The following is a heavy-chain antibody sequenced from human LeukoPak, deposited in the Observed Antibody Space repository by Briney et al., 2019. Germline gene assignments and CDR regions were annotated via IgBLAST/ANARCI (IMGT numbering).Heavy chain of an antibody. CDR3: AKVLAAATFPDY. CDR2: ISYDGSNK. V-gene: IGHV3-30*18. CDR1: GFTFSSYG. Sequence: GGSLRLSCAASGFTFSSYGMHWVRQAPGKGLEWVAVISYDGSNKYYADSVKGRFTISRDNSKNTLYLQMNSLRAEDTAVYYCAKVLAAATFPDYWGQGTLVTVSS. D-gene: IGHD6-13*01. J-gene: IGHJ4*02.